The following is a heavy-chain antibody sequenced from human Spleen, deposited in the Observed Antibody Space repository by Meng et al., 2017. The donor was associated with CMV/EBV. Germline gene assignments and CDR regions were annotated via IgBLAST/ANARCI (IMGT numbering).Heavy chain of an antibody. CDR1: GYTFTNYD. Sequence: ASVKVSCKASGYTFTNYDINWVRQASGQGLEWMGWITTYNGNTVYAQRFQGRVTMTADKVTTTAYMELSSLTSDDTAVYYCARPKGLSRNPEYYFEHWGQGTLVTVSS. D-gene: IGHD1-14*01. J-gene: IGHJ4*02. CDR2: ITTYNGNT. V-gene: IGHV1-18*01. CDR3: ARPKGLSRNPEYYFEH.